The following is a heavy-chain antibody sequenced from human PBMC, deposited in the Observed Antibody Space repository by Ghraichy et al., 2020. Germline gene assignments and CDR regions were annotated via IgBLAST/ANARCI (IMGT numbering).Heavy chain of an antibody. Sequence: GESLNISCAASGFTLSSYEMNWVRRAPGRGLEWISYISGRGTTIYYADSVKGRFTISRDSTKNSLYLQMNGLRAEDTAVYYCARDRNPGGNNTPYWYFDLWGRGTLVTVSS. D-gene: IGHD1-14*01. CDR2: ISGRGTTI. V-gene: IGHV3-48*03. CDR1: GFTLSSYE. J-gene: IGHJ2*01. CDR3: ARDRNPGGNNTPYWYFDL.